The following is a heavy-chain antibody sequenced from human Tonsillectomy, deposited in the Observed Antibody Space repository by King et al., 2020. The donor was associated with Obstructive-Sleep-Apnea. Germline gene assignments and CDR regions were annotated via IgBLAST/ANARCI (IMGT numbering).Heavy chain of an antibody. CDR2: INVYNGDI. CDR1: GYIFTGFT. J-gene: IGHJ4*02. Sequence: QLVQSGFEVKKPGASVKVSCKASGYIFTGFTISWVRQAPGQGLEWMGWINVYNGDIKYVQKLKGRVTMTTDTSTSTAYMELRSLTSDDTAVYNCARALPGYCSGGSCYSVFDYWGQGTLVTVSS. D-gene: IGHD2-15*01. V-gene: IGHV1-18*01. CDR3: ARALPGYCSGGSCYSVFDY.